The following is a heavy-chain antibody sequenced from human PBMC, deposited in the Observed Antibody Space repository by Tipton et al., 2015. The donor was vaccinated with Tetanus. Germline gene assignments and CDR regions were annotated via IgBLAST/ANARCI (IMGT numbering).Heavy chain of an antibody. V-gene: IGHV3-66*02. Sequence: STSYPDSVKGRFTMSRDNSKNTVYLQMNSLRVEDTAVYFCARGCRSDGKCYIMEKWGQGTLVTVSS. CDR3: ARGCRSDGKCYIMEK. CDR2: ST. D-gene: IGHD5-24*01. J-gene: IGHJ4*02.